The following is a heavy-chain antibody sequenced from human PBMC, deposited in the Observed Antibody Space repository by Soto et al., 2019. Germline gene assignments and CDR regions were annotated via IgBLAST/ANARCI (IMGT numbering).Heavy chain of an antibody. CDR3: ARATVGASDFGFDS. J-gene: IGHJ4*02. D-gene: IGHD1-26*01. CDR1: GFTVSDYY. CDR2: LYSGGST. Sequence: EVKLVESGGGLVQPGRSLRISCSASGFTVSDYYMTWVRQAPGKGLEWVSLLYSGGSTIYTDSVKGRVTISRDSSKNTLYLQMNTLRVEDTAVYYCARATVGASDFGFDSWGQGTLVTVSS. V-gene: IGHV3-53*01.